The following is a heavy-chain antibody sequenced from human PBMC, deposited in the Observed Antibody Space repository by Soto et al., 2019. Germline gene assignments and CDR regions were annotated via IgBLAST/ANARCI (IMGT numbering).Heavy chain of an antibody. V-gene: IGHV4-31*03. CDR1: GGSITTGGYY. J-gene: IGHJ4*02. D-gene: IGHD2-15*01. CDR3: ARTMFSGGSCYSWSLDF. Sequence: SETLSLTCTVSGGSITTGGYYWSWIRQLPGKGLEWIGHRYYSESTYYNPSLKSRVSISLDTSKNQFSLKLSFVTAADTAMYYCARTMFSGGSCYSWSLDFWGQGTSVSVSS. CDR2: RYYSEST.